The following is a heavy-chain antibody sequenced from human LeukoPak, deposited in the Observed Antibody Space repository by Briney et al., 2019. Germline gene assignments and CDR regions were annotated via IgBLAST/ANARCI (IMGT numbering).Heavy chain of an antibody. D-gene: IGHD4-11*01. Sequence: SETLSLTCTVSGGSISSYYWSWIRQPPGKGLEWIGYIYYSGSTNYNPSLKSRVTISVDTSKNQFSLKLSSVTAADTAVYYCARVMTTYYYMDVWGKGTTVTVSS. CDR2: IYYSGST. CDR3: ARVMTTYYYMDV. J-gene: IGHJ6*03. CDR1: GGSISSYY. V-gene: IGHV4-59*12.